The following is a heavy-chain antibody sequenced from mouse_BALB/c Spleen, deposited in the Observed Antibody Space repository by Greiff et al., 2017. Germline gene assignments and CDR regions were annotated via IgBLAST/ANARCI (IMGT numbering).Heavy chain of an antibody. Sequence: EVQLQQSGPELVKPGASVKISCKASGYSFTGYYMHWVKQSHVKSLEWIGRINPYNGATSYNQNFKDKASLTVDKSSSTAYMELHSLTSEDSAVYYCAREGIYYGSWFAYWGQGTLVTVSA. D-gene: IGHD2-2*01. J-gene: IGHJ3*01. CDR3: AREGIYYGSWFAY. CDR1: GYSFTGYY. CDR2: INPYNGAT. V-gene: IGHV1-26*01.